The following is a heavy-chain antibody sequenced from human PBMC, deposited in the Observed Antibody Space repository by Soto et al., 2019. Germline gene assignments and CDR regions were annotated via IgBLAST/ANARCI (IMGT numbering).Heavy chain of an antibody. CDR2: MNWNSGSI. Sequence: EVQLVESGGGLVQPGRSLRLSCAASGFTFDDYTMHWVRQVPGKGLEWVSGMNWNSGSIGYGDSVKGRFAMSRDNAKNSLHLQMNSLSAEDTAFYYCVKDESINWYSGHFRHWGEGTLVTVSS. J-gene: IGHJ1*01. D-gene: IGHD6-13*01. CDR1: GFTFDDYT. V-gene: IGHV3-9*01. CDR3: VKDESINWYSGHFRH.